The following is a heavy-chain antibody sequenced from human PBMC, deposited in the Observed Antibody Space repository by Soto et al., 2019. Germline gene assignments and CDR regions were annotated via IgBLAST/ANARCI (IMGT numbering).Heavy chain of an antibody. Sequence: EVQLVQSGAEVKKPGESLRISCQGSGYSFTSYWISWVRQMPGKGLEWMGRIDPSDSYTNYSPSFQGHVTISADKSISTAYLQWSSLKASDTAMYDGARTSMQSRGYSYGHGGMDVWGQGTTVTVSS. V-gene: IGHV5-10-1*01. CDR1: GYSFTSYW. CDR2: IDPSDSYT. D-gene: IGHD5-18*01. CDR3: ARTSMQSRGYSYGHGGMDV. J-gene: IGHJ6*02.